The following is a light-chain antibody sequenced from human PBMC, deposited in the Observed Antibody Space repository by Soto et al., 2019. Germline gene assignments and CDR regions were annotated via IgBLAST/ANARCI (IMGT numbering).Light chain of an antibody. CDR1: GSDIGGYNY. CDR3: TSYTSSSSVV. CDR2: EVS. V-gene: IGLV2-14*01. Sequence: QSVLTQPASVSGSPGQSITISCTGTGSDIGGYNYVSWYQQHPGKAPKVMIYEVSNRPSGVSNRFSASKSGNTASLTISGLQAEDEAEYYCTSYTSSSSVVFGGGTKLTVL. J-gene: IGLJ2*01.